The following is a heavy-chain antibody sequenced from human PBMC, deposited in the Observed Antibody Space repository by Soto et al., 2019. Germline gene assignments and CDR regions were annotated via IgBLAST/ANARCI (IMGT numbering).Heavy chain of an antibody. D-gene: IGHD3-22*01. CDR3: ARDDDYYDSSGINWLDP. CDR1: GYTFASYA. Sequence: ASVKVSCKASGYTFASYAMHWVRQAPGQRLEWMGWINAGNGNTKYSQKFQGRVTITRDTSASTAYMELSSLRSEDTAVYYCARDDDYYDSSGINWLDPWGQETLVTVSS. V-gene: IGHV1-3*01. CDR2: INAGNGNT. J-gene: IGHJ5*02.